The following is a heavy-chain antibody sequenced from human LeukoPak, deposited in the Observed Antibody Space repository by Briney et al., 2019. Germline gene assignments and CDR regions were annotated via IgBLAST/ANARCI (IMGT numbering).Heavy chain of an antibody. D-gene: IGHD1-26*01. CDR3: AKCFGDANIVGATAIDY. CDR1: GFTFSSYW. Sequence: GGSLRLSCAASGFTFSSYWMSWVRQAPGRGLEWVANIKQDGSEKYYVDSVKGRFTISRDNAKNTLYLQMNSLGAEDTAVYYCAKCFGDANIVGATAIDYWGQGTLVTVSS. CDR2: IKQDGSEK. V-gene: IGHV3-7*03. J-gene: IGHJ4*02.